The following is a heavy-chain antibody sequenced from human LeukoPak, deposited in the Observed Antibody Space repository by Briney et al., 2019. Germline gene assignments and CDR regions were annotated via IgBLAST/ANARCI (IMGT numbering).Heavy chain of an antibody. CDR1: GGSSNSNY. CDR3: ARHLAARLGGARFCDY. J-gene: IGHJ4*02. CDR2: IDNSGNT. V-gene: IGHV4-59*08. D-gene: IGHD2-21*01. Sequence: SETLSLTCLVSGGSSNSNYWSWIRPPPGKGLEWIAYIDNSGNTNYNPSLKSRVTISVDTSRNEFSLKVNYVTAADTAVYYCARHLAARLGGARFCDYWGQGTLVTVSS.